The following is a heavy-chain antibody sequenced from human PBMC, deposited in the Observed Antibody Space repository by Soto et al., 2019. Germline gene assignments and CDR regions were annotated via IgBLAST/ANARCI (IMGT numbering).Heavy chain of an antibody. V-gene: IGHV1-69*13. D-gene: IGHD2-2*01. CDR1: GGTFSSYA. CDR2: IIPIFGTA. J-gene: IGHJ6*02. Sequence: SVKVSCKASGGTFSSYAISWVRQAPGQGLEWMGGIIPIFGTANYAQKFQGRVTITADESTSTAYMELSSLRSEDTAVYYCARAAYCSSTSCYLPGRHYYGMDVWGQGTTVTSP. CDR3: ARAAYCSSTSCYLPGRHYYGMDV.